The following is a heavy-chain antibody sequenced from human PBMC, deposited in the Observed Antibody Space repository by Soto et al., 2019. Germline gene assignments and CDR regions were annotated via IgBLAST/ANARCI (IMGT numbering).Heavy chain of an antibody. Sequence: SETLSPTCTVAGGSISSVDYYWTWIRHLAGKGLEWIGYTYHSRSAYDNPSLKRRLTMSVDTSKNQFALTLTSVTAADTGVYYCARYDNWGYVCIDPWGPGTLVTVSS. J-gene: IGHJ5*02. V-gene: IGHV4-31*03. CDR1: GGSISSVDYY. CDR2: TYHSRSA. D-gene: IGHD7-27*01. CDR3: ARYDNWGYVCIDP.